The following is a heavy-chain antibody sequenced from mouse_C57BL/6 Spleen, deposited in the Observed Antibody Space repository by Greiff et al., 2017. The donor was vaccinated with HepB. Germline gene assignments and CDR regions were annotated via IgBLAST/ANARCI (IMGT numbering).Heavy chain of an antibody. CDR1: GFTFSDYY. Sequence: DVKLVESEGGLVQPGSSMKLSCTASGFTFSDYYMAWVRQVPEKGLEWVANINYDGSSTYYLDSLKSRFIISRDNAKNILYLQMSSLKSEDTATYYCARDSKEYFDVWGTGTTVTVSS. J-gene: IGHJ1*03. V-gene: IGHV5-16*01. D-gene: IGHD2-5*01. CDR2: INYDGSST. CDR3: ARDSKEYFDV.